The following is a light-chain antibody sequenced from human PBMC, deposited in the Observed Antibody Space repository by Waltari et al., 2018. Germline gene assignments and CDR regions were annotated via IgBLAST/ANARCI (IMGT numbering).Light chain of an antibody. CDR2: SKD. CDR1: SLRSFY. J-gene: IGLJ1*01. Sequence: SSELTQDPAVSVALGQTVSITCQGDSLRSFYASWYQQKPGQATVLAIYSKDKRPSVIPDGDSGSTSDDTASLTITGAQAEDESDYYCYSRDSSGNHYVFGSGTKVTVL. V-gene: IGLV3-19*01. CDR3: YSRDSSGNHYV.